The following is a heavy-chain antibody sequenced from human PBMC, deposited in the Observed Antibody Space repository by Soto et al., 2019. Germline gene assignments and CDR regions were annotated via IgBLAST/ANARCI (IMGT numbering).Heavy chain of an antibody. CDR3: ARARRYSGYDWSNWFDP. J-gene: IGHJ5*02. Sequence: SETLSLTXTVSGGSISSSSYYWGWIRQPPGKGLEWIGSIYYSGSTYYNPSLKSRVTISVDTSKNQFSLKLSSVTAADTAVYYCARARRYSGYDWSNWFDPWGQGTLVTVSS. CDR2: IYYSGST. D-gene: IGHD5-12*01. V-gene: IGHV4-39*01. CDR1: GGSISSSSYY.